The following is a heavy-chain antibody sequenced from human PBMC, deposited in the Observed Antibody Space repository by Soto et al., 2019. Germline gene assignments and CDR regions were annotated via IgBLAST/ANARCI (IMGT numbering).Heavy chain of an antibody. Sequence: GGSLRLSCAASGFTFSSYAMHWVRQAPGKGLEWVAVISYDGSNKYYADSVKGRFTISRDNSKNTLYLQMNSLRAEDTAVYYCARDQRGYSYGPFDYWGQGTLVTVSS. CDR2: ISYDGSNK. V-gene: IGHV3-30-3*01. CDR3: ARDQRGYSYGPFDY. CDR1: GFTFSSYA. J-gene: IGHJ4*02. D-gene: IGHD5-18*01.